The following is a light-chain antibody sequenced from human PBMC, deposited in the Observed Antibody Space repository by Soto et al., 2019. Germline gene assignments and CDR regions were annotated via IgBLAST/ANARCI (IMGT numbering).Light chain of an antibody. V-gene: IGKV3-11*01. J-gene: IGKJ4*01. Sequence: EIVLTQSPATLSLSPGERATLSCRASQSVSSYLAWYQQKPGQAHRLLIYDASNRATGIPARFSGSGSGTDFTLTISSLEPEDLAVYYSQQRSHWPPLTFGGGTKVDIK. CDR3: QQRSHWPPLT. CDR2: DAS. CDR1: QSVSSY.